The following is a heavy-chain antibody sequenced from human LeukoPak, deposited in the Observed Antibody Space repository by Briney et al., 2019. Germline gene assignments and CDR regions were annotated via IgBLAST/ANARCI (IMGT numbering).Heavy chain of an antibody. CDR2: IDPSDSYT. V-gene: IGHV5-10-1*01. J-gene: IGHJ5*02. Sequence: GESLRISCKGSGYSFTSYWISWMRRMPGKGLEWMGRIDPSDSYTNYSPSFQGHVTISADKSISTAYLQWSSLKASDTAMYYCARHGYYYDSSGYYRNWFDPWGQGTLVTVSS. D-gene: IGHD3-22*01. CDR1: GYSFTSYW. CDR3: ARHGYYYDSSGYYRNWFDP.